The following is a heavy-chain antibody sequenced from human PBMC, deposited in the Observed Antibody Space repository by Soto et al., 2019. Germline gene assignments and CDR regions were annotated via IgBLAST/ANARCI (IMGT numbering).Heavy chain of an antibody. Sequence: GGSLRLSCAAPGFTFSHAWMSWVRQAPGKGLEWVGRIKSKADGETKDYGAPVRGRFTISRDDAKDTLYLQMNSLRIEDTAVYYCCVVKRLDQYSTSGYWFDPWGPGTLVTVSS. D-gene: IGHD2-15*01. CDR2: IKSKADGETK. CDR3: CVVKRLDQYSTSGYWFDP. V-gene: IGHV3-15*01. CDR1: GFTFSHAW. J-gene: IGHJ5*02.